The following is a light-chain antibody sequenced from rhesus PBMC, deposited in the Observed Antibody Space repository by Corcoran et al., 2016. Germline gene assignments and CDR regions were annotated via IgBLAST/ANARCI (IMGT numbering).Light chain of an antibody. CDR3: QHYYSTPWT. V-gene: IGKV1-25*01. J-gene: IGKJ1*01. CDR1: QGITND. CDR2: EES. Sequence: DIQMTQSPSSLSASVGDRVTITCRASQGITNDLAWYQQKPGETPKLLIYEESSLQSGIPYRFSGSGSGTDFTLTISSLHSEDFATYYCQHYYSTPWTFGQGTKVEIK.